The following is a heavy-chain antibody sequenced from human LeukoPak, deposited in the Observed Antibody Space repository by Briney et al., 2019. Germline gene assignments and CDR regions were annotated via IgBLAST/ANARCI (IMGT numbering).Heavy chain of an antibody. CDR3: ARQTGSGLFILP. CDR1: GVSISSSNSY. J-gene: IGHJ4*02. Sequence: PSETLSLTCTVSGVSISSSNSYWGGIRQPPGTGLEWIVSIYYSGNTYYNASLKSQVSISIDTSKNQFSLKLTSVTAADTAVYYCARQTGSGLFILPGGQGTLVTVSS. CDR2: IYYSGNT. V-gene: IGHV4-39*01. D-gene: IGHD3/OR15-3a*01.